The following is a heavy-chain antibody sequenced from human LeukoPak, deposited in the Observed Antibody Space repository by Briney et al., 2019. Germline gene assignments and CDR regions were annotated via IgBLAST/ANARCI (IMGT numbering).Heavy chain of an antibody. Sequence: GGSLRLSCAASGFTFSSYAMSWVRQAPGKGLEWVSAISGSGGSTYYADSVKGRFTISRDNSKNTLYLQMNSLRAEDTAVYYCAKDNGAYSSGWFIYYYYGMDVWGQGTTVTVSS. V-gene: IGHV3-23*01. CDR2: ISGSGGST. CDR3: AKDNGAYSSGWFIYYYYGMDV. J-gene: IGHJ6*02. CDR1: GFTFSSYA. D-gene: IGHD6-19*01.